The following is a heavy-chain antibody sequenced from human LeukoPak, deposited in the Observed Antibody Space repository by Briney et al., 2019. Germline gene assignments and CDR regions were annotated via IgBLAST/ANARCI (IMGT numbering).Heavy chain of an antibody. CDR1: GFTFSSYS. V-gene: IGHV3-48*01. J-gene: IGHJ4*02. D-gene: IGHD3-3*01. CDR3: AKTVDGFWSGYYGY. CDR2: ISSSSSTI. Sequence: HPGGSLRLSCAASGFTFSSYSMNWVRQAPGKGLEWVSYISSSSSTIYYADSVKGRFTISRDNSKNTLYLQMNSLRAEDTAVYYCAKTVDGFWSGYYGYWGQGTLVTVSS.